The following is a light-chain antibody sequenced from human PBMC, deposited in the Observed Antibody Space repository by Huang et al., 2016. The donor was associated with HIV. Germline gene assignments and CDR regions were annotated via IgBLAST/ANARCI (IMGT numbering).Light chain of an antibody. Sequence: EIILTQSPATLSLSPGERATLSCRASQSVGSYLAWYQQKPGQAPRLLIYDASNRATGIPARFRGGGSGTDFTLTIRGLDPDDFAVYFCQQRSNRTPTTFGQGTKVE. CDR3: QQRSNRTPTT. J-gene: IGKJ1*01. V-gene: IGKV3-11*01. CDR2: DAS. CDR1: QSVGSY.